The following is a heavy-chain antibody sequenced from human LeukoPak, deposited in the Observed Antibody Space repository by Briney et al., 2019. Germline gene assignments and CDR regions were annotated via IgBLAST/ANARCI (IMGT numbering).Heavy chain of an antibody. CDR3: ARAKYYYDSSDAFDI. J-gene: IGHJ3*02. CDR2: INPSGGST. D-gene: IGHD3-22*01. V-gene: IGHV1-46*01. Sequence: GASVKVSCKASGYTFTSYCMHWVRQAPGQGLEWMGIINPSGGSTSYAQKFQGRVTMTRDTSTSTVYVELSSLRSEDTAVYYCARAKYYYDSSDAFDIWGQGTMVTVSS. CDR1: GYTFTSYC.